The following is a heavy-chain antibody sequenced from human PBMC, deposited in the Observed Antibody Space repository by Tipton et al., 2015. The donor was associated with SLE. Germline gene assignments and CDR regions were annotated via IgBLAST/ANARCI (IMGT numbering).Heavy chain of an antibody. Sequence: RSLRLSCAASGFTFSSYAMHWVRQAPGKGLEWVAVISYDGSNKYYADSVKGRFTISRDNSKNTLYLQMNSLRAEDTAVYYCARGGDDYGDSRYYYGMDVWGQGTTVTVSS. CDR3: ARGGDDYGDSRYYYGMDV. CDR2: ISYDGSNK. V-gene: IGHV3-30*04. CDR1: GFTFSSYA. J-gene: IGHJ6*02. D-gene: IGHD4-17*01.